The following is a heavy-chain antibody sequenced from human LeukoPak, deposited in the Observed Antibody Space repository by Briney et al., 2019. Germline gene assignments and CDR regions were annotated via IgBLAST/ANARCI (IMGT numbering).Heavy chain of an antibody. CDR3: ARARGSGYLRPEYFDY. D-gene: IGHD3-3*01. Sequence: GGSLRLSCAASGLNFCNAWMSWVRQAPGKGLEWVANIKQDGSEKYYVDSVKGRFIISRDNAKKSLYLQMNSLRAGDTAVYYCARARGSGYLRPEYFDYWGQGTLVTVSS. V-gene: IGHV3-7*01. CDR2: IKQDGSEK. J-gene: IGHJ4*02. CDR1: GLNFCNAW.